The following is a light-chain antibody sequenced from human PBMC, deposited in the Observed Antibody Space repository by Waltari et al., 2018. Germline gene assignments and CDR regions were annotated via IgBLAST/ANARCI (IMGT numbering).Light chain of an antibody. CDR1: QAISIW. J-gene: IGKJ4*01. Sequence: DIQMTQSPSSVSASVGDTVTITCRASQAISIWLAWYQQKSGRAPNLLIYAASSLESGVPARFSGSGSGTDFTLTITNLQPEDFATYYCQQANSFPFTFGGGTKVEI. CDR3: QQANSFPFT. CDR2: AAS. V-gene: IGKV1D-12*01.